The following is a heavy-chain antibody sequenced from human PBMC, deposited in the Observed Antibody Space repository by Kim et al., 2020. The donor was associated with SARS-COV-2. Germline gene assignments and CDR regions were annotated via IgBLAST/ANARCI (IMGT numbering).Heavy chain of an antibody. Sequence: GGSLRLSCAASGFTFSSYAMHWVRQAPGKGLEWVAVLAYDGTNKYYADSVKGRLTISRDNSNNTLYLQINSLRGDDTAVYYCARAHGYSSSPPDYYGMDVWGQGTTVTVSS. CDR1: GFTFSSYA. V-gene: IGHV3-30-3*01. CDR2: LAYDGTNK. CDR3: ARAHGYSSSPPDYYGMDV. D-gene: IGHD6-13*01. J-gene: IGHJ6*02.